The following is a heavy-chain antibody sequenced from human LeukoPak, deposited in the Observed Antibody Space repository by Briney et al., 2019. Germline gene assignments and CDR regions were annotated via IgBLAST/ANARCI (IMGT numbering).Heavy chain of an antibody. D-gene: IGHD5-18*01. J-gene: IGHJ3*02. Sequence: GGSLRLSCAASGFTFSDSPVHWVRQAPGKGLEYVSAISSNGGSTYYADSVKGRFTISRDNSKNTLYLQMSSLRAEDTAVYYCVTSADPDTAMVWGAFDIWGQGTMVTVSS. CDR1: GFTFSDSP. V-gene: IGHV3-64D*09. CDR2: ISSNGGST. CDR3: VTSADPDTAMVWGAFDI.